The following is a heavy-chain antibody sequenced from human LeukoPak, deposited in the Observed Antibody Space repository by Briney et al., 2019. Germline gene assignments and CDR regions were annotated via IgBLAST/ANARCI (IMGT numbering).Heavy chain of an antibody. J-gene: IGHJ6*02. CDR2: ISYDGSNK. CDR3: ARYYYGSGTTDPEDYYYGMDV. Sequence: PGGSLRLSCAASGFTFSSYAMHWVRQAPGKGLEWVAVISYDGSNKYYADSVKGRFTISRDNSKNTLYLQMNSLRAEDTAVYYCARYYYGSGTTDPEDYYYGMDVWGQGTTVTVSS. CDR1: GFTFSSYA. D-gene: IGHD3-10*01. V-gene: IGHV3-30-3*01.